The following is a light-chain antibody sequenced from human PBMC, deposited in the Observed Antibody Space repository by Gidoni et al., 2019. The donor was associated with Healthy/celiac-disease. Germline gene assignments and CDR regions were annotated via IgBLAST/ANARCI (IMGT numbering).Light chain of an antibody. J-gene: IGKJ4*01. Sequence: DIQMTQSPSSLSASVGDRVTITCRASQSISSYLNWYQQKPGKAPKLLIYAASSLQSGVPSRFSGSGSGTDVTLTISSLQPEDFATYYCQQSYSTFLTFXGXTKVXIK. CDR3: QQSYSTFLT. V-gene: IGKV1-39*01. CDR1: QSISSY. CDR2: AAS.